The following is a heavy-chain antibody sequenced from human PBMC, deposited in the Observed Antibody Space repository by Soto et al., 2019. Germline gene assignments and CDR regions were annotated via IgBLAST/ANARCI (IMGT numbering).Heavy chain of an antibody. CDR3: ARGCTLRYFDCFDY. V-gene: IGHV1-18*01. Sequence: GSVKVSCKASGYTFTSYGISWVRQAPGQGLEWMGWISAYNGNTNYAQKLQGRVTMTTDTSTSTAYMELRSLRSDDTAVYYCARGCTLRYFDCFDYWGQGTLVTVSS. CDR1: GYTFTSYG. CDR2: ISAYNGNT. D-gene: IGHD3-9*01. J-gene: IGHJ4*02.